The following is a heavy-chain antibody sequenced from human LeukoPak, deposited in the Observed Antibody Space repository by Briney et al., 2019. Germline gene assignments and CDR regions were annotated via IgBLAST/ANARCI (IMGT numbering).Heavy chain of an antibody. CDR1: GDSVSSNSAA. J-gene: IGHJ4*02. CDR3: VRDPVGGSTIFDC. D-gene: IGHD1-26*01. V-gene: IGHV6-1*01. CDR2: TYYRSKWYY. Sequence: SQTLSLTCVISGDSVSSNSAAWNWIRQSPSRGLEWLGRTYYRSKWYYDYSVAVKSRVTINPDTSKNQFSLQLSSVTPEDTAVYYCVRDPVGGSTIFDCWGQGTLVTVSS.